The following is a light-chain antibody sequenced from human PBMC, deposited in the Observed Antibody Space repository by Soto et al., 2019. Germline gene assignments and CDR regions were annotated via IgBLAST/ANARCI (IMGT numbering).Light chain of an antibody. CDR1: SGDIGTYHL. Sequence: QSSLTQPASVSGSPGQSITISCTGTSGDIGTYHLVSWYQQNPGRAPKLIIFEGNKRPSGVSSRFSGSKSGFTASLAISGLQAEDEADYHCCSYAGRSNVIFGGGTKVTV. CDR2: EGN. CDR3: CSYAGRSNVI. J-gene: IGLJ2*01. V-gene: IGLV2-23*01.